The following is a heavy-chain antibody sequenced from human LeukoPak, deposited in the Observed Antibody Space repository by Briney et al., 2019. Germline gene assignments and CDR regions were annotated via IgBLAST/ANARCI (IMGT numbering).Heavy chain of an antibody. CDR2: FGPEDGET. Sequence: ASVKVSCKVSGYTLTELSMHWVRQAPGKGLEWMGGFGPEDGETIYAQKFQGRVTMTEDTSTDTAYMELSSLRSEDTAVYYCATNHPYCGGDCYFDYWGQGTLVTVSS. V-gene: IGHV1-24*01. CDR1: GYTLTELS. CDR3: ATNHPYCGGDCYFDY. D-gene: IGHD2-21*02. J-gene: IGHJ4*02.